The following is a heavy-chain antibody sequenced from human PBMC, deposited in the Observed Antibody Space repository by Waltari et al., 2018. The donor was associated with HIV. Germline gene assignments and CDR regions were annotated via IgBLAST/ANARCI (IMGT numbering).Heavy chain of an antibody. CDR3: ASPIVVVPAAPMGDAFDI. Sequence: QVQLVQSGDEVKKPGDSVKVSCKASGYTFTGYYMTWVRQAPGHGLEWMVWINPNSGGTNYAQKFQGRVTMTRDTSISTAYMELSRLRSDDTAVYYCASPIVVVPAAPMGDAFDIWGQGTMVTVSS. V-gene: IGHV1-2*02. J-gene: IGHJ3*02. CDR2: INPNSGGT. CDR1: GYTFTGYY. D-gene: IGHD2-2*01.